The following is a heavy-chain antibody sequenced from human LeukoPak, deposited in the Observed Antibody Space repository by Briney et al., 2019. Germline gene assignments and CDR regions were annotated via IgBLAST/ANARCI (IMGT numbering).Heavy chain of an antibody. CDR2: IYHSGST. D-gene: IGHD6-13*01. CDR3: ASIVFIAAASSHAFHI. V-gene: IGHV4-38-2*02. J-gene: IGHJ3*02. CDR1: GYSISSGYY. Sequence: SETLSLTCTVSGYSISSGYYWGWIRPPTGKGLEWSGSIYHSGSTYYNPSLKSRVTISVDTSKNQFSLKLSSVTAADTAVYYCASIVFIAAASSHAFHIWGQGTIVTVSS.